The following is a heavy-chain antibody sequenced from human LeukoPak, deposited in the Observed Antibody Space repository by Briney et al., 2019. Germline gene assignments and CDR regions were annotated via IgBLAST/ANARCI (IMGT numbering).Heavy chain of an antibody. J-gene: IGHJ5*02. CDR2: ISTNKGNT. CDR1: GYIFTSYG. V-gene: IGHV1-18*01. CDR3: VRDIQWRFDP. D-gene: IGHD2-8*01. Sequence: PSVKVSCKASGYIFTSYGISWVRQAPGQGLEWMGWISTNKGNTNYAQRLQGRVTMTTDTSTSTAYMELRSLRSDDTAIYYCVRDIQWRFDPWGQGTLVTVSS.